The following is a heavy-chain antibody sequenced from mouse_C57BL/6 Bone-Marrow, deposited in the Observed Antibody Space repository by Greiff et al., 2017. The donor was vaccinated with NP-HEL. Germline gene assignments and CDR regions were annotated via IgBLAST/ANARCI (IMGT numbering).Heavy chain of an antibody. D-gene: IGHD2-1*01. CDR2: IWTGGGT. CDR1: GFSFTSYA. J-gene: IGHJ3*01. Sequence: VKLMESGPGLVAPSQSLSITCTVSGFSFTSYAISWVRQPPGKGLEWLGVIWTGGGTNYNSALKSRLSISKDNSKSQVFLKMNSLQTDDTARYYCARMSLFYYGNYPFAYWGQGTLVTVSA. V-gene: IGHV2-9-1*01. CDR3: ARMSLFYYGNYPFAY.